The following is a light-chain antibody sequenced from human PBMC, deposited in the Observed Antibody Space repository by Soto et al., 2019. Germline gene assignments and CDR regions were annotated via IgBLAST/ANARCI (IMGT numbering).Light chain of an antibody. CDR3: QQSYSTPIT. Sequence: DIQMTQSPSSLSASLVDRVTITGRASQSISSYLNWYQQKPGKAPKLLIYAASSLQSGVPSRFSGSGSGTDFTLTISSLQPEDFATYYCQQSYSTPITFGQRTRLEIK. CDR2: AAS. CDR1: QSISSY. V-gene: IGKV1-39*01. J-gene: IGKJ5*01.